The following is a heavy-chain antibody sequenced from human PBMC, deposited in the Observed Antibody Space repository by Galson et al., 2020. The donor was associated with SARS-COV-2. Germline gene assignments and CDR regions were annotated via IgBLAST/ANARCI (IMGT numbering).Heavy chain of an antibody. CDR2: ISSSSSYI. CDR1: GFTFSSYS. D-gene: IGHD6-13*01. CDR3: ARAGVAQQLHSQRSSFYYEDTAV. Sequence: NSGGSLRLSCAASGFTFSSYSMNWVRQAPGKGLEWVSSISSSSSYIYYADSVKARFTISRDNAQNSLYLQMNSLRAEDTAVYYCARAGVAQQLHSQRSSFYYEDTAVWCRGSAVAVS. V-gene: IGHV3-21*01. J-gene: IGHJ6*03.